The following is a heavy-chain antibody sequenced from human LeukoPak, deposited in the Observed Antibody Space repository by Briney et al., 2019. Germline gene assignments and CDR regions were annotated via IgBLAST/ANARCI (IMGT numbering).Heavy chain of an antibody. Sequence: SETLSLTCTVSGGSISSSSYYWGWIRQPPGKGLEWIGSIYYSGSTYYNPSLKSRVTISVDTSKNQFSLKLSSVTAADTAVYYCARHFSSWPIDYWGQGTLVTVPS. CDR1: GGSISSSSYY. V-gene: IGHV4-39*01. CDR3: ARHFSSWPIDY. CDR2: IYYSGST. J-gene: IGHJ4*02. D-gene: IGHD6-13*01.